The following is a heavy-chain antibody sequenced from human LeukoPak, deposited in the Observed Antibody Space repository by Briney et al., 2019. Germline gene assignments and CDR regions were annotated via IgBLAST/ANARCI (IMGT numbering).Heavy chain of an antibody. CDR2: ISGSGGSIT. J-gene: IGHJ4*02. CDR3: AKSRGSGRSMPRGVNFDS. D-gene: IGHD3-10*01. CDR1: GFTFSSYA. V-gene: IGHV3-23*01. Sequence: PGGSLRLSCAASGFTFSSYAMSWVRQAPGKGLEWVSAISGSGGSITYYADSVKGRFTISRDNSKNTLFLQMSSLRAEDTAVYYCAKSRGSGRSMPRGVNFDSWGQATLVTVSS.